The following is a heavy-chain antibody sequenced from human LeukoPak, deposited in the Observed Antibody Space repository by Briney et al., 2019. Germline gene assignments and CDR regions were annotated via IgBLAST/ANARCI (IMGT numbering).Heavy chain of an antibody. Sequence: SETLSLTCTVSGGSISRSNYYWGWIRQPPGKGLEWIGSTYYSGSTYYNPSLKSRVTISVDTSNNHFSLKLSSVTAADTAVYYCARRLGSVSPFDPWGQGTLVTVSS. CDR3: ARRLGSVSPFDP. J-gene: IGHJ5*02. D-gene: IGHD4-11*01. V-gene: IGHV4-39*02. CDR2: TYYSGST. CDR1: GGSISRSNYY.